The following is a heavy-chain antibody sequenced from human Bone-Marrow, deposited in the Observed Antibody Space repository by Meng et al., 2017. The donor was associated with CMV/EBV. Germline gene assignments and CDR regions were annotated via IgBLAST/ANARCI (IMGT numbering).Heavy chain of an antibody. Sequence: GESLKISCAASGFTFSSYAMSWVRQAPGKGLEWVGRIKSKTDGGTTDYAAPVNGRFTISRDDSKNTLYLQMNSLKTEDTAVYYCTINGGNSCGQGTLVTVSS. V-gene: IGHV3-15*01. CDR2: IKSKTDGGTT. J-gene: IGHJ4*02. D-gene: IGHD4-23*01. CDR3: TINGGNS. CDR1: GFTFSSYA.